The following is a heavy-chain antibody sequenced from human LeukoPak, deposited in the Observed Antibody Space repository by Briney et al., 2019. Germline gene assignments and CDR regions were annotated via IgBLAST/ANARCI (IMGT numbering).Heavy chain of an antibody. CDR3: AGGYDSSGYYLDDYYYYGMDV. J-gene: IGHJ6*02. CDR1: GFTFSSYG. V-gene: IGHV3-33*01. D-gene: IGHD3-22*01. CDR2: IWYDGSNK. Sequence: GGSLRLSCAASGFTFSSYGMHWVRQAPGKGLEWVAVIWYDGSNKYYADSVKGRFTISRDNSKNTLYLQMNSLRAEDTAVYYCAGGYDSSGYYLDDYYYYGMDVWGQGTTVTVSS.